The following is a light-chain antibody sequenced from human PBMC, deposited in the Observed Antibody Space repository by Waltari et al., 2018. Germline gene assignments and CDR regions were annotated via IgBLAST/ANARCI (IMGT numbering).Light chain of an antibody. CDR3: CSYAGSYTWG. V-gene: IGLV2-23*01. CDR2: DDK. J-gene: IGLJ2*01. CDR1: SSDVGDYNL. Sequence: QSALTQPASVSGCPGQSLTISCPGPSSDVGDYNLVSWYQHYPGKTPKVMIYDDKRRPSGDSDRFSGSKSGHTASLTISGVQAEDEADYYCCSYAGSYTWGFGGGTKLTFL.